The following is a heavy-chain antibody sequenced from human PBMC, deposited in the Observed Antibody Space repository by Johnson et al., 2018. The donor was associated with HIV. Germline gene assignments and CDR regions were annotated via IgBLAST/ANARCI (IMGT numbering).Heavy chain of an antibody. D-gene: IGHD1-26*01. V-gene: IGHV3-30*04. Sequence: QVQLVESGGGVVQPGGSLRLSCVASGFTFSNYAMHWVRQAPGKGLEWVAVIAYDGSNKYYADSVKGRFTITRYNSKNTLYLQTNSLTTEDTAVDYCARVRWELTDDAFDIWGQGTMVTVSS. CDR1: GFTFSNYA. CDR2: IAYDGSNK. J-gene: IGHJ3*02. CDR3: ARVRWELTDDAFDI.